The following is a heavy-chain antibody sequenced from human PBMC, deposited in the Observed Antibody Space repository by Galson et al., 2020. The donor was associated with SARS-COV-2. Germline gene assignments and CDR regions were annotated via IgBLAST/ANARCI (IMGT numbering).Heavy chain of an antibody. D-gene: IGHD3-3*01. CDR3: ARDPSITIFGVVIAYDAFDI. V-gene: IGHV7-4-1*02. CDR2: INTNTGNP. Sequence: ASVKVSCKASGYTFTSYATNWVRQAPGQGLAWMGWINTNTGNPTYAQGFTGRFVFSLDTSVSTAYLQISSLKAEDTAVYYCARDPSITIFGVVIAYDAFDIWGQGTMVTVSS. J-gene: IGHJ3*02. CDR1: GYTFTSYA.